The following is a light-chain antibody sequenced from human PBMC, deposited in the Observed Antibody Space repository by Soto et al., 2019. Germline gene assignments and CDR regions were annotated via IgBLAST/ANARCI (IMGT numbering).Light chain of an antibody. Sequence: QSVLTQPASVSGSPGQSITISCTGTSSDVGGYDYVSWYQQHPGKAPKLMIYEVSNRPSGVSNRFSGSKSGDTASLTISGLQPEDEADYYCSSYTGSDTPYVFGTGTKATVL. J-gene: IGLJ1*01. V-gene: IGLV2-14*01. CDR2: EVS. CDR3: SSYTGSDTPYV. CDR1: SSDVGGYDY.